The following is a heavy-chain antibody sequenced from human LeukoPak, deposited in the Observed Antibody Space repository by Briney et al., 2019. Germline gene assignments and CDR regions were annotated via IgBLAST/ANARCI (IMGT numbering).Heavy chain of an antibody. J-gene: IGHJ4*02. Sequence: ASVKVSCKASGYTFTGYYMHWVRQAPGQGLEWMGWINPNSGGTNYAQKFQGRVTMTRDTSISTAYMELSRLRSDDTAVYYCARVPRGYCSSTSCLCFDYWGQGTLVTVSS. CDR3: ARVPRGYCSSTSCLCFDY. V-gene: IGHV1-2*02. CDR1: GYTFTGYY. D-gene: IGHD2-2*01. CDR2: INPNSGGT.